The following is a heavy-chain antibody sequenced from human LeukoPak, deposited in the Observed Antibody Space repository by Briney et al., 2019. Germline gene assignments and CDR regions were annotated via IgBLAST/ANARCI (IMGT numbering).Heavy chain of an antibody. J-gene: IGHJ6*02. V-gene: IGHV3-49*03. CDR1: GFTFGDYA. Sequence: GGSLRPSCTASGFTFGDYAMSWFRQAPGKGLEWVGFIRSKAYGGTTEYAASVKGRFTISRDDSKSIAYLQMNSLKTEDTAVYYCTREGRIAAAGRNYYYYYGMDVWGQGTTVTVSS. CDR3: TREGRIAAAGRNYYYYYGMDV. CDR2: IRSKAYGGTT. D-gene: IGHD6-13*01.